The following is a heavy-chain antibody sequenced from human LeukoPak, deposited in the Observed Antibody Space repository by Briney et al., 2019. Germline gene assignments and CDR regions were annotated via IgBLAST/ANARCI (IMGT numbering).Heavy chain of an antibody. CDR3: ARARIAARLNWDY. Sequence: PSETLSLTCAVYSGSFSGYYWSWIRQPPGKGLEWIGEINHSGSTNYNPSLKSRVTISVDTSKNQFSLKLSSVTAADTAVYYCARARIAARLNWDYWGQGTLVTVSS. CDR1: SGSFSGYY. V-gene: IGHV4-34*01. CDR2: INHSGST. D-gene: IGHD6-6*01. J-gene: IGHJ4*02.